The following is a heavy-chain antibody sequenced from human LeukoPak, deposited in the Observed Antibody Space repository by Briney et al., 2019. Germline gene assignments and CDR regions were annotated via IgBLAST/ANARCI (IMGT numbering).Heavy chain of an antibody. Sequence: PSETLSLTCTVSSGSISSYYWSWIRQPPGKGLEWIGYIFYSGSTNYNPSLKSRVTISVDTSKNRFSLRLRPVTAADTAVYYCARSRSTLSFYYMDVWGKGTTVTVSS. CDR3: ARSRSTLSFYYMDV. CDR2: IFYSGST. CDR1: SGSISSYY. V-gene: IGHV4-59*01. D-gene: IGHD2/OR15-2a*01. J-gene: IGHJ6*03.